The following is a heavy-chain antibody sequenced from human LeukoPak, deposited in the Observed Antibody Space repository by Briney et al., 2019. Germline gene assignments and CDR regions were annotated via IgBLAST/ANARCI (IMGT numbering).Heavy chain of an antibody. CDR1: GFTFSSYW. V-gene: IGHV3-7*01. Sequence: PGGSLRLSCAASGFTFSSYWMSWVRQAPGKGLEWVANIKQDGSEKYYVDSVKGRFTISRDNAKNSLYLQMNSMRAEDTAVYYCARESIFVLVMTSYYMYVWGKGTTVTVSS. CDR2: IKQDGSEK. D-gene: IGHD3-3*01. J-gene: IGHJ6*03. CDR3: ARESIFVLVMTSYYMYV.